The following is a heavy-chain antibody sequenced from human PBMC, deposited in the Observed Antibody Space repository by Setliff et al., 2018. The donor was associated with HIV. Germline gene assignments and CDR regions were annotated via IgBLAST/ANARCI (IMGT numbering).Heavy chain of an antibody. V-gene: IGHV3-30*07. Sequence: PGGSLRLSCAASGFIFSTFPMRWVRQAPGKGLEWVAVMSGDANSQYYADSVRGRFTISRDNSKSTLYLQMNSLRDGDTALYYCAKNTPSIINYPYYYYMDVWGKGTTVTVSS. J-gene: IGHJ6*03. CDR3: AKNTPSIINYPYYYYMDV. D-gene: IGHD1-7*01. CDR2: MSGDANSQ. CDR1: GFIFSTFP.